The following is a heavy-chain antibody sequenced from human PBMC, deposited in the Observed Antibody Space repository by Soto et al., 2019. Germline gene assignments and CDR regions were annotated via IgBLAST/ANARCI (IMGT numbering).Heavy chain of an antibody. Sequence: QVQLQESGPGLVKPSQNLSLTCTVSGGSISSGDYYWSWIRQPPGKGLEWIGYIYYSGSTYYNPSLKSRVTISVDTSKNQFSLKLSSVTAADTAVYYCARDLTGTARADAFDIWGQGTMVTVSS. D-gene: IGHD1-1*01. CDR2: IYYSGST. V-gene: IGHV4-30-4*01. CDR3: ARDLTGTARADAFDI. J-gene: IGHJ3*02. CDR1: GGSISSGDYY.